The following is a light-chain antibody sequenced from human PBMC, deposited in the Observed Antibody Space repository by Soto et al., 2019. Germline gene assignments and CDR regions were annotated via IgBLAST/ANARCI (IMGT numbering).Light chain of an antibody. CDR3: QQYNDWPPELT. CDR2: GAS. Sequence: EIMMTQSPATLSVSPGERATLSCWASQSVSSNLAWYQQRPGQAPRLLIYGASTRAAGIPARFSGSGSGTHFTLTISGLQSEDSAVYSCQQYNDWPPELTFGGGTEVEIK. CDR1: QSVSSN. V-gene: IGKV3-15*01. J-gene: IGKJ4*01.